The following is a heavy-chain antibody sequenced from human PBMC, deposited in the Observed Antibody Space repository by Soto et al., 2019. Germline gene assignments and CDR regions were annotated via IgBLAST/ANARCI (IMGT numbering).Heavy chain of an antibody. CDR3: ALLQNWFDP. J-gene: IGHJ5*02. CDR1: GASISRYY. V-gene: IGHV4-59*08. Sequence: PSETLSLTCTVSGASISRYYWSWIRQSPGKGLEWIGYLYNTGSTYYNPSLKSRVTISVDTSKNQFSLKLSSVTAADTAVYYCALLQNWFDPWGQGTLVTVSS. D-gene: IGHD1-26*01. CDR2: LYNTGST.